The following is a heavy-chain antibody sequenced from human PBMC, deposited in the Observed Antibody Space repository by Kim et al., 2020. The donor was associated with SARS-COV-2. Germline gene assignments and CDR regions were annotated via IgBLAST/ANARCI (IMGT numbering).Heavy chain of an antibody. D-gene: IGHD1-20*01. J-gene: IGHJ4*02. V-gene: IGHV4-34*01. CDR2: INHSGST. CDR3: ARGGRLVTRWSSRLAVTGTFDY. Sequence: SETLSLTCAVYGGSFSGYYWSWIRQPPGKGLEWVGEINHSGSTNYNPSLKSRGTISVDTPKNQFSLKLSSVTAADTAVYYCARGGRLVTRWSSRLAVTGTFDYWGQGTLVTVSS. CDR1: GGSFSGYY.